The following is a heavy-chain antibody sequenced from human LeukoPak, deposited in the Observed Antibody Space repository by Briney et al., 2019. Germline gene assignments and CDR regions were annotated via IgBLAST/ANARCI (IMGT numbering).Heavy chain of an antibody. J-gene: IGHJ2*01. D-gene: IGHD4-17*01. Sequence: ASVKVSCKASGYTFTGYYMHWVRQAPGQGLEWMGWINPNSGGTNYAQKFQGRVTMTRDTSISTAYMELSRLRSDDTAVYYCARDLSGDPYWCFDLWGRGTLVTVSS. V-gene: IGHV1-2*02. CDR3: ARDLSGDPYWCFDL. CDR1: GYTFTGYY. CDR2: INPNSGGT.